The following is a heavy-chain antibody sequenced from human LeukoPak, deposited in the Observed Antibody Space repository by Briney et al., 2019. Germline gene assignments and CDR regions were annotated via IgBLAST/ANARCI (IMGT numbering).Heavy chain of an antibody. CDR1: GFTFSSYW. V-gene: IGHV3-7*01. Sequence: RGSLRLSCAASGFTFSSYWMSWVRQAPGKGLEWVANIKQDGSEKYYVDPVKGRFTISRDNAKNSLYLQMNSLRAEDTAVYYCAREDGVLRTDNWFDPWGQGTLVTVSS. CDR3: AREDGVLRTDNWFDP. CDR2: IKQDGSEK. D-gene: IGHD2-8*02. J-gene: IGHJ5*02.